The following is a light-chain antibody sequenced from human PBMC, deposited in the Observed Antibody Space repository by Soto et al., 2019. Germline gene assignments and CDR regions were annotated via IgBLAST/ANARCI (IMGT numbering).Light chain of an antibody. CDR1: QSVASNN. CDR3: QQYGSSAWT. V-gene: IGKV3-20*01. CDR2: GAS. J-gene: IGKJ1*01. Sequence: EIVLTQSPGTLSLTPGERATLSCRASQSVASNNLAWYQQKPGQSPRLLIYGASSRARGIPDRFTGSGSGTDFTLTISRLEPEDFAVYYCQQYGSSAWTFGQGTKADIK.